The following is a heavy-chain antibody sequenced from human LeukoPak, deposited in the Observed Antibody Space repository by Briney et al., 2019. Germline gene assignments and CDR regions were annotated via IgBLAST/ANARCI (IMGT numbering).Heavy chain of an antibody. CDR2: IWYDGSNK. V-gene: IGHV3-33*01. CDR1: GFTFSSYG. J-gene: IGHJ4*02. Sequence: RGSLRLSCAASGFTFSSYGMHWVRQAPGKGLEWVAVIWYDGSNKYYADSVKGRFTISRDNSKNTLYLQMNSLRAEDTAVYYCARGCSSGWCGYFDYWGQGTLVTVSS. CDR3: ARGCSSGWCGYFDY. D-gene: IGHD6-19*01.